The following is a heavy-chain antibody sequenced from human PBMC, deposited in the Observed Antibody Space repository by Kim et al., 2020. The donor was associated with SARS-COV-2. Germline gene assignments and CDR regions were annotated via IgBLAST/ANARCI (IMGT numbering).Heavy chain of an antibody. V-gene: IGHV4-39*01. CDR3: ARQSSRRGPARYYFDY. J-gene: IGHJ4*02. D-gene: IGHD6-13*01. Sequence: SLKSRVTISVDTSKNQFSMKLSSVTAADTAVYYCARQSSRRGPARYYFDYWGQGTLVTVSS.